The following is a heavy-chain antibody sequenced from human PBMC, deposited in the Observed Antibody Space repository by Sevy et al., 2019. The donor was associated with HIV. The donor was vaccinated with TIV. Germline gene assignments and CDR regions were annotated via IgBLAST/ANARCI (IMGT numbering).Heavy chain of an antibody. J-gene: IGHJ3*02. CDR3: VVYYYDSSGYSNAFDI. CDR2: ISSSSSYI. V-gene: IGHV3-21*01. D-gene: IGHD3-22*01. CDR1: GFTFSSYS. Sequence: GGSLRLSCAASGFTFSSYSMNWVRQAPGKGLEWVSSISSSSSYIYYADSVKGAFTISRDNAKNSLYLQMNSLRAEDTAVYYCVVYYYDSSGYSNAFDIWGQGTMVTVSS.